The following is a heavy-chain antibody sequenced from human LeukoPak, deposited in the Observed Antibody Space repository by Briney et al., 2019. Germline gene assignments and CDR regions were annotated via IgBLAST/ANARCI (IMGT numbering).Heavy chain of an antibody. CDR3: AIDFTVTTLYYYCSYMDV. J-gene: IGHJ6*03. CDR2: VSADGGST. V-gene: IGHV3-43*02. CDR1: GFTSAADA. D-gene: IGHD4-17*01. Sequence: GGTLRLSCAASGFTSAADAMPWVRHATRQGMDWVSLVSADGGSTYYADSMKGRLTISRDNSKNSLYLQMNSLRTEDTALYYCAIDFTVTTLYYYCSYMDVWGKGTTVTVSS.